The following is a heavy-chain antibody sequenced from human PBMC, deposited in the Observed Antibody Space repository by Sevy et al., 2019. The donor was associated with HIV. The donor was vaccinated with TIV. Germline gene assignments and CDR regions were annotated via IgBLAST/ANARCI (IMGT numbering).Heavy chain of an antibody. J-gene: IGHJ4*02. CDR2: IYYNGHI. D-gene: IGHD1-26*01. CDR3: AGENAWGRGYS. Sequence: SETLSLTCIVSGGSITGLYWNWIRQPPGKGLEWIAIIYYNGHINYNPSLKSRVTLSLDTSKNQFSLRLSSVTAADTAMYYCAGENAWGRGYSWGQGTLVTVSS. V-gene: IGHV4-59*08. CDR1: GGSITGLY.